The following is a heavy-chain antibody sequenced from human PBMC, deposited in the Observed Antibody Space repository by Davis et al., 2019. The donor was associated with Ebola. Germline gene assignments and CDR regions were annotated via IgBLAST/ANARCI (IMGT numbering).Heavy chain of an antibody. CDR3: AEGGTNNFLGAN. Sequence: PGGSLRLSCAASGFTFSNYAMSWVRQAPGGGPEWVAGISVTGADIKHADSVRGRFSISRDDSKNTLYLQMDSLRAEDTAVFYCAEGGTNNFLGANWGQGTLVTVSS. CDR2: ISVTGADI. D-gene: IGHD2-8*01. V-gene: IGHV3-23*01. CDR1: GFTFSNYA. J-gene: IGHJ4*02.